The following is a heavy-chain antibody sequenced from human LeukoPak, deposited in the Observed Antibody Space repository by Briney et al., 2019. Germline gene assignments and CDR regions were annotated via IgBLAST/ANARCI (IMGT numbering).Heavy chain of an antibody. V-gene: IGHV3-23*01. CDR3: AKEKAGTTDAFDI. D-gene: IGHD6-19*01. J-gene: IGHJ3*02. CDR1: GFTVISYS. CDR2: ISGSSGST. Sequence: GGSLRLSCAASGFTVISYSMNWVRQAPGKGLEWISSISGSSGSTYYADSLKGRFTISRDNSKNTLYLQMNSLRADDTAVYYCAKEKAGTTDAFDIWGQGTMVTVSS.